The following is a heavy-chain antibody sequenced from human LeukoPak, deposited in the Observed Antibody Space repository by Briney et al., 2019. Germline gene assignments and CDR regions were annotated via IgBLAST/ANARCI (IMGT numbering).Heavy chain of an antibody. CDR1: GYTLTELS. CDR3: ATALGTPGYYYYYMDV. CDR2: FDPEDGET. V-gene: IGHV1-24*01. D-gene: IGHD7-27*01. Sequence: ASVKVSCKVSGYTLTELSVHWVRQAPGKGLEWMGGFDPEDGETIYAQKFQGRVTMTEDTSTDTAYMELSSLRSEDTAVYYCATALGTPGYYYYYMDVWGKGTTVTVSS. J-gene: IGHJ6*03.